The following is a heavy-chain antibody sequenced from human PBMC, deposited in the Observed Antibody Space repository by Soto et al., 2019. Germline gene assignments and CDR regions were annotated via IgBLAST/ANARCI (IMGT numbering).Heavy chain of an antibody. D-gene: IGHD2-21*01. CDR1: GFTFSSYA. Sequence: GGSLRLSCAASGFTFSSYAMSWVRQAPGKGLEWVSAISGSGGSTYYADSVKGRFTISRDNSKNTLYLQMNSLRAEDTAVYYCAKDKANHCGGDCYPPGYFQHWGQGTLVTVSS. J-gene: IGHJ1*01. CDR3: AKDKANHCGGDCYPPGYFQH. CDR2: ISGSGGST. V-gene: IGHV3-23*01.